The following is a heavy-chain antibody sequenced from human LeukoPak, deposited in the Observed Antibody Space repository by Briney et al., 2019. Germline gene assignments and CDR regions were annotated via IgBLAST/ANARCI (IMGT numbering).Heavy chain of an antibody. Sequence: GGSLRLSCPASGFTFSSCWMSWVRQAPGKGLEWVANIKQDGSEKYYVDSVKGRFTISRDNAKNSLFLQMNSLRAENTAVYYCARDPTFYFDSSGFPHHAFDIWGQGTMVTVSS. D-gene: IGHD3-22*01. CDR3: ARDPTFYFDSSGFPHHAFDI. V-gene: IGHV3-7*05. J-gene: IGHJ3*02. CDR2: IKQDGSEK. CDR1: GFTFSSCW.